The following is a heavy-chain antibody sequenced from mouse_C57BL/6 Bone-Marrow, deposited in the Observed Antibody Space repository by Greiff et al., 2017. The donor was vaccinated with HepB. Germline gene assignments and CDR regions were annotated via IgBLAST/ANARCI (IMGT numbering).Heavy chain of an antibody. CDR3: ARSGLRYPFAY. D-gene: IGHD1-1*01. Sequence: VQLQQPGAELVRPGTSVKVSCKASGYTFTNYLIEWVKQRPGQGLEWIGVINPGSGGTNYNEKFKGKATLTADKSSSTAYMQLSSLTSKDSAVYFCARSGLRYPFAYWGQGTLVTVSA. J-gene: IGHJ3*01. CDR1: GYTFTNYL. CDR2: INPGSGGT. V-gene: IGHV1-54*01.